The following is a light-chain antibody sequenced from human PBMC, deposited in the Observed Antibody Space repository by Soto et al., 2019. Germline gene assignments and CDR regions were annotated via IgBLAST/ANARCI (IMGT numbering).Light chain of an antibody. J-gene: IGKJ5*01. CDR1: QNIKNNQ. V-gene: IGKV3-20*01. CDR2: GAS. Sequence: EDVLTQSPGTLSLSPGERATLSCRASQNIKNNQLAWYKQKPGQAPRLLIYGASSRATGTPDRFSGSGSGTDFTLIISRLEPEDFAVYYCQQHGISHITFGQGTRLEIK. CDR3: QQHGISHIT.